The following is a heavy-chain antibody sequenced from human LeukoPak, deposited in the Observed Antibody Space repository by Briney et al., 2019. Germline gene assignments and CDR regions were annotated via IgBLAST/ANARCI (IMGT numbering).Heavy chain of an antibody. CDR2: INAGNGNT. D-gene: IGHD1-14*01. CDR1: GYTFTSYA. J-gene: IGHJ6*03. V-gene: IGHV1-3*03. Sequence: ASVKVSCKASGYTFTSYAMHWVRQAPGQRLEWMGWINAGNGNTKYSQEFQGRVTITRDTSASTAYMELSSLRSEDMAVYYCARGDRGRYYYYMDVWGKGTTVTASS. CDR3: ARGDRGRYYYYMDV.